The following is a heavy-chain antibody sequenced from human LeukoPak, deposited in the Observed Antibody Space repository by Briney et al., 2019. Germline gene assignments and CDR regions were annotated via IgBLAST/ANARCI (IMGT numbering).Heavy chain of an antibody. V-gene: IGHV4-61*02. J-gene: IGHJ6*03. D-gene: IGHD4-23*01. Sequence: PSETLSLTCTVSGGSISSGSYYWSWIRQPAGKGLEWIGRIYTSGSTNYNPSLKSRVTISVDTSKNQFSLKLSSVTAADTAVYYCAREGLLRYMDVWGKGTTVTISS. CDR1: GGSISSGSYY. CDR2: IYTSGST. CDR3: AREGLLRYMDV.